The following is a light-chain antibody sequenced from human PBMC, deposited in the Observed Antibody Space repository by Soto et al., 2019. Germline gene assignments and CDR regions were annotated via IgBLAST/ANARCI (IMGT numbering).Light chain of an antibody. Sequence: DIQMTQSPSTLSASVVDRVTITCRASQSISSWLAWYQQKPGKAPKLLIYDVSSLESGVPSRFSGSGSGTEFTLTISSLQPDDFATYYCQQYNSYTWAFGQGTKVDI. CDR1: QSISSW. V-gene: IGKV1-5*01. J-gene: IGKJ1*01. CDR3: QQYNSYTWA. CDR2: DVS.